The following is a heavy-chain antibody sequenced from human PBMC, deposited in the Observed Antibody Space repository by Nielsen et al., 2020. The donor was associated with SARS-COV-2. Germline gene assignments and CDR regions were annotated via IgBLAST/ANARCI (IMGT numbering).Heavy chain of an antibody. CDR1: GFSFNTFG. CDR2: ISGTADST. V-gene: IGHV3-23*01. Sequence: GEFLKISCAASGFSFNTFGMSWVRQTPGKGLEWISTISGTADSTYYADSVKGRFTISRDNSKNTLYLQMNSLRAEDTATYYCARVSGYYWPQDYWGQGTLVTVSS. D-gene: IGHD5-12*01. J-gene: IGHJ4*02. CDR3: ARVSGYYWPQDY.